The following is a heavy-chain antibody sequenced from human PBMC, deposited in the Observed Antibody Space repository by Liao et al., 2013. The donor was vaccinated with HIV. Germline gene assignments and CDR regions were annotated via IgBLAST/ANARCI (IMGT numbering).Heavy chain of an antibody. D-gene: IGHD3-22*01. CDR3: ARGPYYDSRGYYPFDF. CDR2: ISANGNT. Sequence: QVLLQESGPGLAKPSETLSLTCSVSGVSIRSSDDYWGWIRQPAGRGLEWLGRISANGNTKYNPALQSRVTMSLDASKNQFSLKLSSVTAADTAVYYCARGPYYDSRGYYPFDFWGQGTLVTVSS. J-gene: IGHJ4*02. V-gene: IGHV4-4*07. CDR1: GVSIRSSDDY.